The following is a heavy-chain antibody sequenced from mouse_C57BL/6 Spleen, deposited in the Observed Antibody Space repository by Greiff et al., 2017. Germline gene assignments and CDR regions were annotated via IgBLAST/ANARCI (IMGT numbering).Heavy chain of an antibody. CDR2: IYPGGGHT. J-gene: IGHJ2*01. CDR3: ARSGAYGYDDYCFDY. CDR1: GYAFTSSG. Sequence: QVQLQQSGPELVKPGASVKLSCKASGYAFTSSGMNWVKQRPGKGLEWIGRIYPGGGHTNYNGKFKGKATLTADKSSSTAYMQLRSLTSEDSAVYFCARSGAYGYDDYCFDYWGQGTTLTVSS. V-gene: IGHV1-82*01. D-gene: IGHD2-2*01.